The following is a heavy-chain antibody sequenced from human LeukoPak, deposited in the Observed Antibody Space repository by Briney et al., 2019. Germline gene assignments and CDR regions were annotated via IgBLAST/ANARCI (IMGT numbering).Heavy chain of an antibody. CDR2: IYYSGST. J-gene: IGHJ6*03. V-gene: IGHV4-39*07. D-gene: IGHD3-22*01. CDR3: ARVLRYYDSSGYYYYYYYMDV. CDR1: GGSISSNY. Sequence: PSETLSLTCTVSGGSISSNYWGWIRQPPGKGLEWIGSIYYSGSTYYNPSLKSRVTISVDTSKNQFSLKLSSVTAADTAVYYCARVLRYYDSSGYYYYYYYMDVWGKGTTVTVSS.